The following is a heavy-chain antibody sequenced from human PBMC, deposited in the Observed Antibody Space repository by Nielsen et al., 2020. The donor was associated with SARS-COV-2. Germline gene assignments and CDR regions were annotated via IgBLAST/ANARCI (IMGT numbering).Heavy chain of an antibody. D-gene: IGHD3-10*01. Sequence: SETLSLTCAVYGGSFSGYYWSWIRQPPGKGLEWIGEINHSGSTNYNPFLKSRVTISVDTSKNQFFLKLSSVTAADTAVYYCARVMRSRLWFHFDYWGQGTLVTVSS. J-gene: IGHJ4*02. CDR3: ARVMRSRLWFHFDY. V-gene: IGHV4-34*01. CDR1: GGSFSGYY. CDR2: INHSGST.